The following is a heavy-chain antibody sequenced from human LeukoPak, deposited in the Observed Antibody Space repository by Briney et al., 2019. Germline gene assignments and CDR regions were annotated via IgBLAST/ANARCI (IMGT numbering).Heavy chain of an antibody. CDR2: IKSKTDGGTT. V-gene: IGHV3-15*01. CDR1: GFTFNNAW. CDR3: ANYYDSDTYHGLIRY. Sequence: GGSLRLSCAASGFTFNNAWMSWVRQAPGKGLEWVGRIKSKTDGGTTDYTAPVKGRFTISRDDSKNTVYLEMNSLKTDDTAVYYCANYYDSDTYHGLIRYWDQGTLVTVSS. J-gene: IGHJ4*02. D-gene: IGHD3-22*01.